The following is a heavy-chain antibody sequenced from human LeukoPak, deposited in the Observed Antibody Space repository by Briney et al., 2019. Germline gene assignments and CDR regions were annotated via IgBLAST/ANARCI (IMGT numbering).Heavy chain of an antibody. D-gene: IGHD1-14*01. CDR3: ARGTRTRLDY. J-gene: IGHJ4*02. Sequence: ASVKVSCKASGYTFSSCAINWVRRAPGQGLEYMGWIDTKTGNPTYAQGFTGRFVFSLDTSVSTAYLQISSLKAEDTAVYYCARGTRTRLDYWGQGTLVTVSS. CDR1: GYTFSSCA. V-gene: IGHV7-4-1*02. CDR2: IDTKTGNP.